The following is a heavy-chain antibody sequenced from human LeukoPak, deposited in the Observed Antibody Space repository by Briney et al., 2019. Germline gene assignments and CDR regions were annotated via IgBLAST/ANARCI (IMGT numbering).Heavy chain of an antibody. D-gene: IGHD3-22*01. CDR1: GGSISSYY. CDR3: ARGRYYDSSGYSGPYYYYYYMDV. J-gene: IGHJ6*03. V-gene: IGHV4-59*01. Sequence: SETLSLTCTVSGGSISSYYWSWIRQPPGKGLEWIGYIYYSGSTNYNPSLKSRVTISVDTSKNQFSLKLSSVTAADTAVYYCARGRYYDSSGYSGPYYYYYYMDVWGKGTTVTVSS. CDR2: IYYSGST.